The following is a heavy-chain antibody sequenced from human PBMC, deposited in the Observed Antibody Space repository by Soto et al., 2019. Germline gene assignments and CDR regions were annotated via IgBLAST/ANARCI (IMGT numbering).Heavy chain of an antibody. D-gene: IGHD1-26*01. CDR1: GFTFSSYG. J-gene: IGHJ5*02. Sequence: QVQLVESGGGVVQPGRSLRLSCAASGFTFSSYGMHWIRQAPGKGLEWVAVISYDGSNKYYADSVKGRFTISRDNSKNALHLQMTSLRAEDTAVYYCANIGNWFDPWGQGTLVTVSS. V-gene: IGHV3-30*18. CDR2: ISYDGSNK. CDR3: ANIGNWFDP.